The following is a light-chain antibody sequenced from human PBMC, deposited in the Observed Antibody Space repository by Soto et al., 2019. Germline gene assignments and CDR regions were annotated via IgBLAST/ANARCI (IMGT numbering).Light chain of an antibody. Sequence: QSALTQPASVSGSPGQSITISCTGTSNDVGIYNYVSWYQQHPGKAPKLMIYEVTNRPSGVSDRFSGSKSGTSASLAITGLRSEDEADYYCAAWDDSLNGPVFGGGTKLTVL. V-gene: IGLV2-14*01. J-gene: IGLJ3*02. CDR3: AAWDDSLNGPV. CDR2: EVT. CDR1: SNDVGIYNY.